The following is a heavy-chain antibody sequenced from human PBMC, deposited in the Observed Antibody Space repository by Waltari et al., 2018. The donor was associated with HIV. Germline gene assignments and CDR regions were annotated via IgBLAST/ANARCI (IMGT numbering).Heavy chain of an antibody. V-gene: IGHV4-38-2*01. CDR2: IYHSGST. Sequence: QVQLHESGPGLVKSSETLSLNCAVSGYSISSGYYWGWIRQPPGKGLEWIGSIYHSGSTYYNPSLKSRVTISVDTSKNQFSLKLSSVTAADTAVYYCARGPGVQNTEIDYWGQGTLVTVSS. CDR1: GYSISSGYY. J-gene: IGHJ4*02. D-gene: IGHD5-18*01. CDR3: ARGPGVQNTEIDY.